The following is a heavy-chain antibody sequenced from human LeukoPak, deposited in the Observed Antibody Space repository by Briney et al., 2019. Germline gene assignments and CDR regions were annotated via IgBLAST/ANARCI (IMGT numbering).Heavy chain of an antibody. V-gene: IGHV3-33*06. Sequence: PGGSLRLSCTASGFTFSSYGMHWVRQAPGKGLEWVAVIWYDGSNQQYADSVKGRFTISRDNSGNTVFLQMNSLRPEDTAVYYCAKGDSPVPFEHWGLGTLVTVSS. CDR3: AKGDSPVPFEH. J-gene: IGHJ4*02. CDR2: IWYDGSNQ. CDR1: GFTFSSYG. D-gene: IGHD3-22*01.